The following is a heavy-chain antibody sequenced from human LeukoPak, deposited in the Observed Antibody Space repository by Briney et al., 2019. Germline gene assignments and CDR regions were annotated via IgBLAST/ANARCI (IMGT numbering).Heavy chain of an antibody. J-gene: IGHJ6*03. D-gene: IGHD6-19*01. CDR1: GGSISSYY. CDR3: ARRAAVAGTFYMDV. CDR2: IYYSGST. V-gene: IGHV4-59*01. Sequence: PSETLSLTCTVSGGSISSYYWSWIRQPPGKGLEWIGYIYYSGSTNYNPSLKSRVTISVDTSKNQFSLKLSSVTAADTAVYYCARRAAVAGTFYMDVWGKGTTVTVSS.